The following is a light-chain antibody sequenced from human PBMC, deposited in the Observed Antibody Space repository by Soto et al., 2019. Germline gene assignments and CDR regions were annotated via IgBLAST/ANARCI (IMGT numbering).Light chain of an antibody. J-gene: IGKJ1*01. Sequence: DIQMTQSPSTLSASVGGRVTITCRASQSVGTWVAWYQQKPGKAPKXXIYGASNLESGVPSRFSGSGSGTEFTLTITTLQPDDFATYFCQLYNRNTWSFGPGTKVDIK. CDR1: QSVGTW. CDR3: QLYNRNTWS. V-gene: IGKV1-5*01. CDR2: GAS.